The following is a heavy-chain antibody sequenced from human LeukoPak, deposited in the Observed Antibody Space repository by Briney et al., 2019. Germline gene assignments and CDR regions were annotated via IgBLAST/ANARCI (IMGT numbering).Heavy chain of an antibody. V-gene: IGHV1-8*01. CDR3: ARVAGNCGGDCYRLVY. CDR1: GYTFTTYD. CDR2: MNPNSGNT. Sequence: ASVKVSCKASGYTFTTYDINWVRQATGQGLEWMAWMNPNSGNTGYAQKFQGRVTVTRNTSISTAYMELGSLRSEDTAVCYCARVAGNCGGDCYRLVYWGQGTLVTVAS. J-gene: IGHJ4*02. D-gene: IGHD2-21*01.